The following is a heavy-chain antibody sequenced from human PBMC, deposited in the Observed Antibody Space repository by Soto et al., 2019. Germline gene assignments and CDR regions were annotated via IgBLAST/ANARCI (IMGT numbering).Heavy chain of an antibody. D-gene: IGHD3-3*01. CDR2: ISAYNGNT. CDR1: GYTFTSYG. V-gene: IGHV1-18*01. J-gene: IGHJ4*02. Sequence: ASVKVSCKASGYTFTSYGISWVRQAPGQGLEWMGWISAYNGNTNYAQKLQGRVTMTTDTSTSTAYMELRSLRSDDTAVYYCARDTTSTYYDFWSGYYLFDYWGQGPLVTVSS. CDR3: ARDTTSTYYDFWSGYYLFDY.